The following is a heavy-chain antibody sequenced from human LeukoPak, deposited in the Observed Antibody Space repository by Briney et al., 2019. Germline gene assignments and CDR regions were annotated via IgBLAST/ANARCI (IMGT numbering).Heavy chain of an antibody. CDR2: MNPNSGNT. Sequence: GASVKVSCKASGYTFTSYDINWERQATGQGLEWMGWMNPNSGNTGYAQKFQGRVTMTRNTSISTAYMELSSLRSEDTAVYYCARGGYCSSTSCYSFDYWGQGTLVTVSS. CDR1: GYTFTSYD. J-gene: IGHJ4*02. CDR3: ARGGYCSSTSCYSFDY. D-gene: IGHD2-2*01. V-gene: IGHV1-8*01.